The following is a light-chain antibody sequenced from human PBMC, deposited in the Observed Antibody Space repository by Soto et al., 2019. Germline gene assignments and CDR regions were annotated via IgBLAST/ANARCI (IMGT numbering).Light chain of an antibody. CDR2: DAS. Sequence: EIVLAQSPATLSLSPGERATLSCRASQSVSSYLAWYQQKPGQAPRLLIYDASNRATGIPARFSGSGSGTDFTLTISSLKPDDFATYYCQQYQSYSRTFGQGTKVDI. V-gene: IGKV3-11*01. CDR3: QQYQSYSRT. CDR1: QSVSSY. J-gene: IGKJ1*01.